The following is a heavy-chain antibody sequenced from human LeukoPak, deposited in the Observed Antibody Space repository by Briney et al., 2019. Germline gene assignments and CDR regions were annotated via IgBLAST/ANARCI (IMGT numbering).Heavy chain of an antibody. D-gene: IGHD2-8*01. CDR3: ARGWSVWTQGFGYMDV. CDR2: ISPSGGST. CDR1: GYTFTSNY. V-gene: IGHV1-46*01. Sequence: ASVKVSCKAFGYTFTSNYMHWVRQAPGQGPEWMGVISPSGGSTTYAQKFQGRVTLTRDMSTSTDYLELSSLRSEDTAVYYCARGWSVWTQGFGYMDVWGKGTTVTVSS. J-gene: IGHJ6*03.